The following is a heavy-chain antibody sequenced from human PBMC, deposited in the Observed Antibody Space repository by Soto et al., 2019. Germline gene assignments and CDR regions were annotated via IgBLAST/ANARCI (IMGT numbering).Heavy chain of an antibody. D-gene: IGHD3-3*01. CDR2: IVVGSGNT. J-gene: IGHJ6*02. V-gene: IGHV1-58*01. Sequence: GASVKVSCKASGFTFTSSAVQWVRQARGQRLEWIGWIVVGSGNTNYAQKFQERVTITRDMSTSTAYMELSSLRSEDTAVYYCAADSRVITIFVVVRTYYGMDVWGQGTTVTVSS. CDR3: AADSRVITIFVVVRTYYGMDV. CDR1: GFTFTSSA.